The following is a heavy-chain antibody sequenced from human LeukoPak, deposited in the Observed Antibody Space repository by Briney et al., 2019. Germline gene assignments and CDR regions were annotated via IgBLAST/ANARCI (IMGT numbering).Heavy chain of an antibody. CDR3: ARRYSSSSRLDNWFDP. J-gene: IGHJ5*02. CDR1: GYTFTSYG. V-gene: IGHV1-8*03. CDR2: MNPNSGNT. Sequence: ASVKVSCKASGYTFTSYGINWVRQATGQGLEWMGWMNPNSGNTGYAQKFQGRVTITRNTSISTAYMELSSLRSEDTAVYYCARRYSSSSRLDNWFDPWGQGTLVTVSS. D-gene: IGHD6-13*01.